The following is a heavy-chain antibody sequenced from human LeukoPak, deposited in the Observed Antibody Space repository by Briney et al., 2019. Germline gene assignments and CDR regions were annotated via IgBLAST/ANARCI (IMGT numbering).Heavy chain of an antibody. Sequence: GRSLRLSCAASGFTFSSYAMHWVRQAPGKGLEWVAVISYDGSNKYYADSVKGRFTISRDNSKNTLYLQMNSLRAEDTAVYYCARADGGADIVVVPAATVPYYYYGMDVWGKGTTVTVSS. CDR2: ISYDGSNK. D-gene: IGHD2-2*01. CDR1: GFTFSSYA. CDR3: ARADGGADIVVVPAATVPYYYYGMDV. J-gene: IGHJ6*04. V-gene: IGHV3-30*04.